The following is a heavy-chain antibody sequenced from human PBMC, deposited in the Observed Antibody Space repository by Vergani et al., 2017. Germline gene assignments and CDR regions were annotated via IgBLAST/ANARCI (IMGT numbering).Heavy chain of an antibody. CDR1: GYNFTSYW. CDR2: IDPSDSYS. CDR3: AESQLRYLEWLHNDTFDI. Sequence: EVQLVQSGAEVKKPGESLRISCKGSGYNFTSYWINWVRQMPGKGLEWMGRIDPSDSYSNYSPSFQGHVTISADKSISTAYLQWSSLKASDTAMYYCAESQLRYLEWLHNDTFDIWGQGKMVTVSS. J-gene: IGHJ3*02. V-gene: IGHV5-10-1*03. D-gene: IGHD3-3*01.